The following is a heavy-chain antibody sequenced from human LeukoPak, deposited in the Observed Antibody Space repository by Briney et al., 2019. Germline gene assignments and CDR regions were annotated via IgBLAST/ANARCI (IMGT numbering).Heavy chain of an antibody. J-gene: IGHJ4*02. Sequence: ASVKVSCKASGYSLIDYYIHWVRQAPGQGLEWMGWITPNSGGTNPAQKFQDRVKMTRDMSITTAYLEVRGLRSDDTAIYYCARGDYYDSSDYYQDYWGQGTLVTVSS. CDR2: ITPNSGGT. D-gene: IGHD3-22*01. V-gene: IGHV1-2*02. CDR1: GYSLIDYY. CDR3: ARGDYYDSSDYYQDY.